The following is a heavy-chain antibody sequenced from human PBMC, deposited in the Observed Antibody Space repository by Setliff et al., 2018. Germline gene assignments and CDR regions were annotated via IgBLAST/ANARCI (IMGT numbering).Heavy chain of an antibody. CDR3: ARLPPLHTPMALTFDY. CDR2: MYYSGDT. Sequence: SETLSLTCTVSGGSVRGYYWSWIRQPPGKGLEWIGYMYYSGDTNYNPSLKSRVTISVDTSKNQFSLELRSVTAADTAVYYCARLPPLHTPMALTFDYWGQGIQVT. V-gene: IGHV4-59*08. D-gene: IGHD5-18*01. J-gene: IGHJ4*02. CDR1: GGSVRGYY.